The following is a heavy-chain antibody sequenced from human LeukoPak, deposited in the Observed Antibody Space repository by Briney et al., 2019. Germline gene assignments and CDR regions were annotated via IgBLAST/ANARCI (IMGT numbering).Heavy chain of an antibody. Sequence: GGSLRLSCAASGFTFSSYAMTWVRQAPGKGLEWVSSISGSGDYTNYAGSVEGRFTISRDNSKNTLYLQMNSLRAEDTAVYYCTKDALWFGELFPDYWGQGTLVTVSS. V-gene: IGHV3-23*01. CDR2: ISGSGDYT. CDR3: TKDALWFGELFPDY. D-gene: IGHD3-10*01. J-gene: IGHJ4*02. CDR1: GFTFSSYA.